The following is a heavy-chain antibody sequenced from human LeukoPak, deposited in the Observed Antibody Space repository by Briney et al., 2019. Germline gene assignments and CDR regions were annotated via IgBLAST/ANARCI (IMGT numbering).Heavy chain of an antibody. D-gene: IGHD4-11*01. J-gene: IGHJ3*02. V-gene: IGHV4-59*08. Sequence: SETLSLTCTVSGGSISSYYWSWIRQPPGKGLEWIGYIYDSGSTTYNPSLKSRLTISVDTSKNQFSLKLSSVTAADTAVYCCARHKGQSSNHAFDIWGQGTMVAVSS. CDR2: IYDSGST. CDR1: GGSISSYY. CDR3: ARHKGQSSNHAFDI.